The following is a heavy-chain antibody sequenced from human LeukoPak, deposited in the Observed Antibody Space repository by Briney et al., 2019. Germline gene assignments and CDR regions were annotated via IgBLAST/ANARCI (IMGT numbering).Heavy chain of an antibody. CDR1: GGSISSYY. V-gene: IGHV4-59*08. CDR3: ARHLPDYGDYVGRLGFDY. J-gene: IGHJ4*02. D-gene: IGHD4-17*01. Sequence: SETLPLTCTVSGGSISSYYWSWIRQPPGKGLEWIGYIYYSGSTNYNPSLKSRVTISVDTSKNQFSLKLSSVTAADTAVYYCARHLPDYGDYVGRLGFDYWGQGTLVTVSS. CDR2: IYYSGST.